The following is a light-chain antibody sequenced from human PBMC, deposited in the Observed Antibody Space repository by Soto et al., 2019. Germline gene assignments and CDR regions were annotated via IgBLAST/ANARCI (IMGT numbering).Light chain of an antibody. V-gene: IGKV1-39*01. Sequence: DIQITQSPSSLSASVGDRVTITCRTSQTIPNCLNWYQQKPGRAPNLLIYGASTLQSGVPSRFSGSGSGTDFALTINSLQPEDVATYYCQQTHSPVWPFGQGTKVDIK. CDR2: GAS. CDR3: QQTHSPVWP. CDR1: QTIPNC. J-gene: IGKJ1*01.